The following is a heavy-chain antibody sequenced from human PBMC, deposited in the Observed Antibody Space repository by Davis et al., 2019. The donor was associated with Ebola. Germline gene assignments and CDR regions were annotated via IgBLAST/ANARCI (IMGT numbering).Heavy chain of an antibody. CDR3: ARDFEPRNSAF. CDR2: ISGGSITI. Sequence: PRGSLRLSCAASGFTFSSYNMNWVRQAPGKGLEWISYISGGSITIYYADPVKGRFTVSRDNAKSSLYLQMNGLTDEDTAVYFCARDFEPRNSAFWGQGTLVTVSS. V-gene: IGHV3-48*02. CDR1: GFTFSSYN. J-gene: IGHJ4*02. D-gene: IGHD3-9*01.